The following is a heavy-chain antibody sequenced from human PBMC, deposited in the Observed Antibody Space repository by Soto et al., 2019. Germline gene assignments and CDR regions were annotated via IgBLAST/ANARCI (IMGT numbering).Heavy chain of an antibody. V-gene: IGHV3-23*01. CDR2: ISGSGGST. Sequence: EVHLLESGGGLVQPGGSLRLSCAASGFTFNTYVMNWVRQAPGKGLEWVSGISGSGGSTYYADSVKGRFTISRDNSKNTLYLQMNSLRAEDTAVYYCAKGEAAAGTSSWFDPWGQGTLVTVSS. CDR1: GFTFNTYV. CDR3: AKGEAAAGTSSWFDP. D-gene: IGHD6-13*01. J-gene: IGHJ5*02.